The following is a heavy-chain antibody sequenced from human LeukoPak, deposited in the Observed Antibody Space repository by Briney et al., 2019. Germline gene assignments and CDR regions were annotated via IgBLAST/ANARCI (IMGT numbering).Heavy chain of an antibody. J-gene: IGHJ4*02. CDR2: IYYSGST. Sequence: AETLSLTCTVSGGSISSHYWSWIRQPPGKGLEWIRYIYYSGSTNYNPSLKSRVTISVDTSKNQFSLKLSSVTAADTAVYYCARGEAAKPLNFDYWGQGTLITVSS. D-gene: IGHD3-16*01. CDR1: GGSISSHY. V-gene: IGHV4-59*11. CDR3: ARGEAAKPLNFDY.